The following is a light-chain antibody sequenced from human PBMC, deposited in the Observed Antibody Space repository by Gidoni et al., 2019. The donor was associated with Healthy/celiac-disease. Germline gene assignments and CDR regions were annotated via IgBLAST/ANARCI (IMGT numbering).Light chain of an antibody. J-gene: IGKJ5*01. Sequence: DIQMTQSPSSLSASVGDRFTITCQASQDISNYLNWYQQKPGKAPKLLIYDASNLETGVPSRFSGSGSGTDFTFTISSLQPEDIATYYCQQYDNLQTFGQGTRLEIK. CDR1: QDISNY. V-gene: IGKV1-33*01. CDR3: QQYDNLQT. CDR2: DAS.